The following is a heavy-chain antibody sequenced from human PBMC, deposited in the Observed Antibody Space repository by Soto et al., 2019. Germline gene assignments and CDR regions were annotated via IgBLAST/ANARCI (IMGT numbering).Heavy chain of an antibody. D-gene: IGHD2-2*02. Sequence: SETLSLTCAVSGYSIRNGYYWGWVRQPPGKGLEWIGTIYHSGSTYYNPSLKSRVTISVDTSKNQFSLKLSSVTAADTAVYYCVRLRYCSSTSCHRFDPWGQGTLVTVSS. J-gene: IGHJ5*02. V-gene: IGHV4-38-2*01. CDR3: VRLRYCSSTSCHRFDP. CDR2: IYHSGST. CDR1: GYSIRNGYY.